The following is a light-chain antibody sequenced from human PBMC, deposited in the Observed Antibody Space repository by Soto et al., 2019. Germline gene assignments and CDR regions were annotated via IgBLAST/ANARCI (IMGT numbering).Light chain of an antibody. CDR3: QQYTASPLT. CDR1: QSVGRNY. CDR2: DVS. Sequence: EIVLTQSPGTLSLSPGERATLSCRASQSVGRNYLAWYQHKPGQAPRLLIYDVSSRATGIPDRFSGSGSGTDFTLTISRLEPEDFAVYYCQQYTASPLTFGPGTKVDIK. J-gene: IGKJ3*01. V-gene: IGKV3-20*01.